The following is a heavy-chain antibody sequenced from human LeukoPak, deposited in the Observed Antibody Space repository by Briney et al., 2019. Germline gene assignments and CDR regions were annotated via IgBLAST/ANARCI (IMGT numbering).Heavy chain of an antibody. D-gene: IGHD5-24*01. CDR1: GFTFSSYG. Sequence: GGSLRLSCAASGFTFSSYGMHWVRQAPGKGLEWVAVISYDGSNKYYADSVKGRFTISRDNSKNTLYLQMNSLRAEDTAVYYCAKKALDGSTSAPKDNWGQGTLVTVSS. CDR3: AKKALDGSTSAPKDN. CDR2: ISYDGSNK. J-gene: IGHJ4*02. V-gene: IGHV3-30*18.